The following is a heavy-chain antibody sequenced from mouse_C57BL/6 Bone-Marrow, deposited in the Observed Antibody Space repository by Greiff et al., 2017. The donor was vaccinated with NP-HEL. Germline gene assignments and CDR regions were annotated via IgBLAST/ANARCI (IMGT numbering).Heavy chain of an antibody. CDR1: GYTFTSYW. V-gene: IGHV1-69*01. J-gene: IGHJ4*01. CDR2: IDPSDSYT. Sequence: QVQLQHPGAELVMPGASVKLSCKASGYTFTSYWMHWVKQRPGQGLEWIGEIDPSDSYTNYNQKFKGKSTLTVDKSSSTAYMQLSSLTSEDSAVYYCARMRSYYYAMDYWGQGTSVTVSS. CDR3: ARMRSYYYAMDY.